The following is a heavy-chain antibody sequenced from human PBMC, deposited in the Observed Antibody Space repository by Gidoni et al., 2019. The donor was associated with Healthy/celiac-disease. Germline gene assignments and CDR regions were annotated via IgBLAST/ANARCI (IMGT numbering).Heavy chain of an antibody. Sequence: EVQLVESGGGLVQPGRSLRLSCAPSGFTFDDYAMHWVRQAPGKGLEWVSGISWNSGSIGYADSVKGRFTISRDNAKNSLYLQMNSLRAEDTALYYCAKDSSDYYFDYWGQGTLVTVSS. V-gene: IGHV3-9*01. D-gene: IGHD2-21*02. CDR2: ISWNSGSI. J-gene: IGHJ4*02. CDR1: GFTFDDYA. CDR3: AKDSSDYYFDY.